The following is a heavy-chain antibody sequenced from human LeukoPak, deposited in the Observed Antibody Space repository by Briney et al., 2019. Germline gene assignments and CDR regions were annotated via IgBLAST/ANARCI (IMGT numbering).Heavy chain of an antibody. J-gene: IGHJ4*02. D-gene: IGHD4-17*01. V-gene: IGHV4-59*01. CDR1: GGSISSYY. CDR3: ARDGDYGDFDY. CDR2: IYYSGST. Sequence: SETLSLTCTVSGGSISSYYWSWIRQPPGKGLEWIGYIYYSGSTNYNPSLKNRVTISVDTSKTQFSLQLSSVTAADTAVYYCARDGDYGDFDYWGQGTLVTVSS.